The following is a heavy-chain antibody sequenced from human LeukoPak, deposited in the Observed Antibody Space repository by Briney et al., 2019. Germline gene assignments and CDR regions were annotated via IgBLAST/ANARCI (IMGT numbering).Heavy chain of an antibody. CDR1: GGTFSSYA. D-gene: IGHD3-22*01. CDR2: IIPILGIA. Sequence: SVKVSCKASGGTFSSYAISWVRQAPGQGLEWMGRIIPILGIANYAQKFQGRVTITADKSTSTAYMELSSLRSEDTAVYYCAREFSYYYDSSGHPCDYWGQGTLVTVSS. V-gene: IGHV1-69*04. CDR3: AREFSYYYDSSGHPCDY. J-gene: IGHJ4*02.